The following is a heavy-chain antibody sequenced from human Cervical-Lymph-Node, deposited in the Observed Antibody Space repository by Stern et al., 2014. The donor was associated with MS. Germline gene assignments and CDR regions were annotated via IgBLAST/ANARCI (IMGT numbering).Heavy chain of an antibody. CDR1: GFSLRTSGVG. Sequence: QVPLKESGPTLVKPTQTLTLTCTFSGFSLRTSGVGVGWIRQPPGKALEWLALIFWDDDKRYSPSLKSRLTITKDTSKNQVVLTMTNMDPVDTATYYCAHRPPAVDTAMVTSWFDPWGQGTLVTVSS. V-gene: IGHV2-5*02. CDR3: AHRPPAVDTAMVTSWFDP. D-gene: IGHD5-18*01. CDR2: IFWDDDK. J-gene: IGHJ5*02.